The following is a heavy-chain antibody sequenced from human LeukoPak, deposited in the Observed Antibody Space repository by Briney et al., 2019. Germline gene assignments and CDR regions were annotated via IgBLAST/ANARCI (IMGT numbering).Heavy chain of an antibody. D-gene: IGHD3-10*01. CDR3: ARHENDGSGRASYY. V-gene: IGHV5-51*01. Sequence: GESLKISCKGSGYSFTSCWIGWVRQMPGKSLEWMGIIYPDNSDTRYSPSFQGQVTISADKSISTAYLQWSSLKASDTALYYCARHENDGSGRASYYWGQGTLVTVSS. CDR1: GYSFTSCW. J-gene: IGHJ4*02. CDR2: IYPDNSDT.